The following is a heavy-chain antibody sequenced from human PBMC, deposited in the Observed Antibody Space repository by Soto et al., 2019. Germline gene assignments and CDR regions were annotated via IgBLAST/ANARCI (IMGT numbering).Heavy chain of an antibody. V-gene: IGHV3-23*01. D-gene: IGHD4-17*01. J-gene: IGHJ4*02. CDR2: ITGSGGST. CDR1: GFTFSSYT. CDR3: AKDRYGDYGGIDY. Sequence: PGGSLRLSCAASGFTFSSYTMEWVRQAPGKGLEWVSVITGSGGSTYYADSVKGRFTISRDTSKNTLFLQMNSLRAEDTAVYYCAKDRYGDYGGIDYWGQGTMVTVSS.